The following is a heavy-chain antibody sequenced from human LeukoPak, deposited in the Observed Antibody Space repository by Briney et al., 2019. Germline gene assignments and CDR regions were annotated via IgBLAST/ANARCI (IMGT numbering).Heavy chain of an antibody. J-gene: IGHJ4*02. CDR2: ISYDGSNK. CDR3: ATHYDFWSGSKYYFDY. D-gene: IGHD3-3*01. V-gene: IGHV3-30*03. CDR1: GFTFSSYG. Sequence: GRSLRLSCAASGFTFSSYGMRWVRQAPGKGLEWVAVISYDGSNKYYADSVKGRFTISRDNSKNTLYLQMNSLRAEDTAVYYCATHYDFWSGSKYYFDYWGQGTLVTVSS.